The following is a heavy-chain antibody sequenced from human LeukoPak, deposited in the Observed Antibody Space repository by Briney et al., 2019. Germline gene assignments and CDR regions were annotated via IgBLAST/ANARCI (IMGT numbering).Heavy chain of an antibody. J-gene: IGHJ4*02. D-gene: IGHD3-3*01. CDR2: ISSSSSDI. CDR1: GFTFSAYS. V-gene: IGHV3-21*01. Sequence: GGSLRLSCAPSGFTFSAYSMNWVRQAPGKGLEWVSCISSSSSDISYADSVKGRFTISRDNAKNSLYLHMSSLRAEDTAVYYCARVPGGLEWADFDYWGQGTLVTVSS. CDR3: ARVPGGLEWADFDY.